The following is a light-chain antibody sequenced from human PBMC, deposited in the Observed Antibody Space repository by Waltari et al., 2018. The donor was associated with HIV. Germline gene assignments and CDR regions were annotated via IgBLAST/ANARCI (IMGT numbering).Light chain of an antibody. CDR1: SSNIGRNT. V-gene: IGLV1-44*01. J-gene: IGLJ2*01. Sequence: QSVLTQPPSASGPPGQRVTMSCSGSSSNIGRNTETWYQQLPGTAPKLLIYSNNQRPSGVPDRFSGSKSGTSASLAISGLQSEDEADYYCAAWDDSLNGVVFGGGTKLTVL. CDR3: AAWDDSLNGVV. CDR2: SNN.